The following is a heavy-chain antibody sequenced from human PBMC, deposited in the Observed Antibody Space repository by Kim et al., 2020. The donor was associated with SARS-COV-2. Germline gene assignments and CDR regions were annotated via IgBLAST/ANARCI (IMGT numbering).Heavy chain of an antibody. CDR1: GYTFTKYA. V-gene: IGHV7-4-1*02. CDR3: AISSTAKGTAFDI. D-gene: IGHD2-2*01. CDR2: INTDSGNP. Sequence: ASVKVSCKDSGYTFTKYAMSWVRQAPGHGLEWMGWINTDSGNPTYAQGFTGRCVFSLDTSVSTAYLEISSLRAEDSAVFYCAISSTAKGTAFDIWGQGTNVTVPS. J-gene: IGHJ3*02.